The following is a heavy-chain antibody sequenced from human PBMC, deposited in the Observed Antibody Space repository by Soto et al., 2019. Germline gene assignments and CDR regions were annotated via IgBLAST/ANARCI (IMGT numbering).Heavy chain of an antibody. CDR1: GDSVSSNSAA. CDR3: ATGGASYYYYGMDV. V-gene: IGHV6-1*01. Sequence: SQTLSLTCAISGDSVSSNSAAWNWIRQSPSSGLEWLGRTYYRSKWYNDYAGSVKSRITIKPDTSKNQFSLQLNSVTAEDTAVYYCATGGASYYYYGMDVWGQGTTVTVSS. CDR2: TYYRSKWYN. J-gene: IGHJ6*02. D-gene: IGHD3-10*01.